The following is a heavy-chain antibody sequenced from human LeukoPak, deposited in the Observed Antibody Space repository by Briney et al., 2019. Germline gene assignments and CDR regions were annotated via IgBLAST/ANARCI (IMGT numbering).Heavy chain of an antibody. CDR1: GFTVSSNY. V-gene: IGHV3-11*04. J-gene: IGHJ1*01. Sequence: PGGSLRLSCAASGFTVSSNYMSWVRQAPGKGLEWVSCISSSGSTIYYADSVKGRFTISRDNAKNSLYLQMNSLRAEDTAVYYCARDAPWAAAGTVQHWGQGTLVTVSS. CDR2: ISSSGSTI. CDR3: ARDAPWAAAGTVQH. D-gene: IGHD6-13*01.